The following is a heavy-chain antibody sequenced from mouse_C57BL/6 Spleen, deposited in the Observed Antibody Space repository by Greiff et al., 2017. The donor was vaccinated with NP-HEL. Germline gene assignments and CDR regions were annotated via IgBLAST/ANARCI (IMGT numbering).Heavy chain of an antibody. CDR3: ARRGYDFLYYFDY. D-gene: IGHD2-4*01. Sequence: QVQLQQPGAELVKPGASVKLSCKASGYTFTSYWMQWVKQRPGQGLEWIGEIDPSDSYTNYNQKFKGKATLTVDTSSSTAYMQLSSLTSEDSAVYYCARRGYDFLYYFDYWGQGTTLTVSS. CDR2: IDPSDSYT. J-gene: IGHJ2*01. CDR1: GYTFTSYW. V-gene: IGHV1-50*01.